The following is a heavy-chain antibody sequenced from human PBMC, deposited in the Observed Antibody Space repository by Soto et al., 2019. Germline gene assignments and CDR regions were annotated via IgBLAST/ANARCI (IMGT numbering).Heavy chain of an antibody. V-gene: IGHV4-31*03. Sequence: QVQLQESGPGLVKPSQTLSLTCTVSGGSISSGGYYWTWIRQHPGKGLEWIGYIYYSGRPYSNPSLKSRVSISVDTSKNQFSLKLSSVTAADTAVYYCARMLGATIFDYWGQGTLVTVSS. D-gene: IGHD5-12*01. CDR3: ARMLGATIFDY. J-gene: IGHJ4*02. CDR1: GGSISSGGYY. CDR2: IYYSGRP.